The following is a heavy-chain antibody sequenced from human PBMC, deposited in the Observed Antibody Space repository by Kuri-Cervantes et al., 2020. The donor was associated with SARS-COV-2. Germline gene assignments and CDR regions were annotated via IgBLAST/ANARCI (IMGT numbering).Heavy chain of an antibody. CDR3: ARDAARAAFDI. V-gene: IGHV3-33*01. Sequence: GESLKISCAASGFTFSSYGMHWVRQAPGKGLEWVAVIWYDGSNKYYADSVKGRFTISRDNSKNTLYLQMNSLRAEDTAVYYCARDAARAAFDIWGQGTMVTVSS. CDR1: GFTFSSYG. J-gene: IGHJ3*02. D-gene: IGHD6-25*01. CDR2: IWYDGSNK.